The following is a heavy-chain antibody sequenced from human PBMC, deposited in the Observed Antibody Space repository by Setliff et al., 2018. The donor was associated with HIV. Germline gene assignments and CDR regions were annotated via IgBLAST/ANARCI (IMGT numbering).Heavy chain of an antibody. CDR3: ARDSNAPYFQH. CDR1: GDSISFYY. CDR2: IHNTEGT. V-gene: IGHV4-59*01. D-gene: IGHD1-1*01. J-gene: IGHJ1*01. Sequence: PSETLSLTCTVSGDSISFYYWTWIRQPPGKGPEWIGYIHNTEGTKYNPSLKSRVTISADASKNQFSLKLTSVTAADTAVYYCARDSNAPYFQHWGQGTLVTVSS.